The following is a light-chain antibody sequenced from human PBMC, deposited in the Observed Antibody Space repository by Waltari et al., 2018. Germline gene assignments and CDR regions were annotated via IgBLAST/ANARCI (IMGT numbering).Light chain of an antibody. J-gene: IGLJ2*01. Sequence: LPPPPPPLLLFVSTPPPSGVPARFSGSKSGTSASLAITGLQAEDEADYYCQSYDSSLSGYVVFGGGTKLTVL. V-gene: IGLV1-40*01. CDR3: QSYDSSLSGYVV. CDR2: VST.